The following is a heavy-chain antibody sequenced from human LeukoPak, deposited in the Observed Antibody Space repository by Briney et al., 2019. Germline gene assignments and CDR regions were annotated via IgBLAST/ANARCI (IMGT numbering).Heavy chain of an antibody. CDR1: GFPFSTYG. V-gene: IGHV3-33*01. J-gene: IGHJ4*02. D-gene: IGHD3-16*01. CDR2: IWFDGSNK. Sequence: GRSLRLSCAASGFPFSTYGMHWLRQAPGKGLEWVAVIWFDGSNKYYADSVKGRFTISRDNSKNTLYLQMDSLRAEDTAVYYCARAVGPFDYWGQGILVTVSS. CDR3: ARAVGPFDY.